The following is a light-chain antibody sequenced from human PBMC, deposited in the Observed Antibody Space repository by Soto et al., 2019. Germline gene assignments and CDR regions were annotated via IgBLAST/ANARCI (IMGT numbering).Light chain of an antibody. V-gene: IGKV1-5*01. J-gene: IGKJ4*01. CDR2: DAY. Sequence: DIQMTQSPSTLSASVGDGVTITCRASHVISGWLAWYQQKPGKAPKVLIYDAYNLESGVPSRFSGSVSGTESSLTISSLQPDDFATYYCQQYHSFPLTFGGGTKVEIK. CDR1: HVISGW. CDR3: QQYHSFPLT.